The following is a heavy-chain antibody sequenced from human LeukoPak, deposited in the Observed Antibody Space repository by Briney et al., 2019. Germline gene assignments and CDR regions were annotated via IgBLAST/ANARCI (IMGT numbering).Heavy chain of an antibody. D-gene: IGHD3-9*01. J-gene: IGHJ4*02. CDR2: INPNSGGT. CDR1: GYTFTGYY. V-gene: IGHV1-2*06. Sequence: ASVKVSCKASGYTFTGYYMHWVQQAPGQGLEWMGRINPNSGGTNYAQKFQGRVTMTRDTSISTAYMELSRLRSDDTAVYYCARATDVLRYFDWFYFDYWGQGTLVTVSS. CDR3: ARATDVLRYFDWFYFDY.